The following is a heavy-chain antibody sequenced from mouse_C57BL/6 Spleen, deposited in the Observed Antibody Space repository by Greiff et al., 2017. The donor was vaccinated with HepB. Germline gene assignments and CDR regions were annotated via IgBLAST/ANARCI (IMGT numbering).Heavy chain of an antibody. Sequence: QVQLQQSGAELVMPGASVKLSCKASGYTFTSYWMHWVKQRPGQGLEWIGEIDPSDSYTNYNQKFKGKSTLTVDKSSSTSYMQLSSLTSEDSAVYYCAMGGGDDVVRIFDYWGQGTTLTVSS. D-gene: IGHD2-2*01. CDR2: IDPSDSYT. V-gene: IGHV1-69*01. CDR3: AMGGGDDVVRIFDY. CDR1: GYTFTSYW. J-gene: IGHJ2*01.